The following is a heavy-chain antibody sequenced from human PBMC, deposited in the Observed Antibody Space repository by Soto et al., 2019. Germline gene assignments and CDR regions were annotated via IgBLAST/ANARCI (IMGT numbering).Heavy chain of an antibody. D-gene: IGHD3-10*01. CDR1: GFTFSNFG. V-gene: IGHV3-30*18. J-gene: IGHJ6*02. CDR2: TSFDGNKN. CDR3: AKDQKDYSGSGTYYVPYGMDV. Sequence: QVQLVESGGGVVQPGRSLRLSCVASGFTFSNFGMHWVRQAPGKGLEWVALTSFDGNKNYYADSVKGRFTLSRDNSKNNLYLQTNSLRAEDTALYFCAKDQKDYSGSGTYYVPYGMDVWGQGTTVTVSS.